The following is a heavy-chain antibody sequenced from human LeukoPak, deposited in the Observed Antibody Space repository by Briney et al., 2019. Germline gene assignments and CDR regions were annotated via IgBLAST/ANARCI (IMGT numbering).Heavy chain of an antibody. Sequence: GASVKVSCKASGYTFTSYGISWVRQAPGQGLEWMGWISAYNGNTNYAQKLQGRVTMTTDTSTSTAYMELRSLRSDDTAVYYCAREMAQPGVYYYYYMDVWGKGTTVTVSS. CDR3: AREMAQPGVYYYYYMDV. CDR2: ISAYNGNT. J-gene: IGHJ6*03. D-gene: IGHD3-10*01. V-gene: IGHV1-18*01. CDR1: GYTFTSYG.